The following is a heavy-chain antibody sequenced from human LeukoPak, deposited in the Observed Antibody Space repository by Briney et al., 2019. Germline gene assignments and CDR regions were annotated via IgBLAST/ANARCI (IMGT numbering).Heavy chain of an antibody. CDR1: GFTFSSYA. CDR3: ARDRGTLPGYFDY. J-gene: IGHJ4*01. D-gene: IGHD1-7*01. V-gene: IGHV3-64*01. CDR2: ISSNGGST. Sequence: PGGSPRLSCAASGFTFSSYALPWVRQAPGKGLEYVSTISSNGGSTYYANSVKGRFTISRDNSKSTLYLQMGSLRAEDMAVYYCARDRGTLPGYFDYWGHGTLVTVSS.